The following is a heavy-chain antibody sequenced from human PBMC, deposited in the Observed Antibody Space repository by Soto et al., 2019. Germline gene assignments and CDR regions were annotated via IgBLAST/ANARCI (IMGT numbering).Heavy chain of an antibody. Sequence: QVQLVQSGAEVKKPGASVKVSCKASGYTFTRSGISWVRQAPGQGLEWMGWISTYNGDTNYAQTFQNRVTMTTDTSTSTAYMELRSLRSDDTAVYYCAREGVALYYFYGMYVWGQGTPVSVSS. CDR1: GYTFTRSG. J-gene: IGHJ6*02. D-gene: IGHD5-12*01. CDR3: AREGVALYYFYGMYV. V-gene: IGHV1-18*01. CDR2: ISTYNGDT.